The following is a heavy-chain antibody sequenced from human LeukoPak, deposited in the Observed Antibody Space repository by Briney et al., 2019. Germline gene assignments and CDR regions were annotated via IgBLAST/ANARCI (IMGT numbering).Heavy chain of an antibody. CDR3: TRISSRGWSSAEY. Sequence: PGGSLRLSCTASGFTFGDYAMSWFRQAPGKGLEWVGFIRSKAYGGTTEYAASVKGRFTISRDDSKSIAYLQMNSLKTEDTAVYYCTRISSRGWSSAEYWGQGTLVTVSS. J-gene: IGHJ4*02. D-gene: IGHD6-19*01. V-gene: IGHV3-49*03. CDR2: IRSKAYGGTT. CDR1: GFTFGDYA.